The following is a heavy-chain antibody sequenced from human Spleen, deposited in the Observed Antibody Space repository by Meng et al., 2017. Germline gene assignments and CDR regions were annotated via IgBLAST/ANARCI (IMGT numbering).Heavy chain of an antibody. CDR2: ISSSSSYI. CDR1: GFTFTDYH. J-gene: IGHJ6*02. Sequence: GESLKISCVASGFTFTDYHLTWVRQAPGKGLEWVSSISSSSSYIYYADSVKGRFTISRDNAKNSLYLQMNSLRAEDTAVYYCARDASAAAGTIVYYYGMDVWGQGTTVTVSS. CDR3: ARDASAAAGTIVYYYGMDV. D-gene: IGHD6-13*01. V-gene: IGHV3-21*01.